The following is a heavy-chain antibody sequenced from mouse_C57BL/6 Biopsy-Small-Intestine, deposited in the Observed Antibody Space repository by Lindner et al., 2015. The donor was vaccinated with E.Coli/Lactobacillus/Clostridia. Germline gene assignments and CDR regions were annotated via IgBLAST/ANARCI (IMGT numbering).Heavy chain of an antibody. CDR1: GCSFTGYY. D-gene: IGHD1-1*01. Sequence: VQLQESGPELVKPGASVKISCKASGCSFTGYYMHWVKQSPEKSLEWIGEINPSTGGTTYNQNFKAKATLTVDKSSSTAYMQLKSLTSEDSAVYYCARSGVYSSGGFAYWGQGTLVTVSA. CDR3: ARSGVYSSGGFAY. V-gene: IGHV1-42*01. CDR2: INPSTGGT. J-gene: IGHJ3*01.